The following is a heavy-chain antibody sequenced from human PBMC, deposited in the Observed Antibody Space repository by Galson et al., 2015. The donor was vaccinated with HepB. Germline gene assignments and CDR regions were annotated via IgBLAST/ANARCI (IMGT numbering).Heavy chain of an antibody. CDR2: ISSRSSTI. D-gene: IGHD2-21*01. V-gene: IGHV3-48*02. Sequence: SLRLSCAASGFTFSSYSMNWVRQAPGKGLEWVSYISSRSSTIYYADSVKARFTISRVNAENSLYLQMNSLRDDDTAVYYCARGIYCGTGECFVNNWFDPWGQGTLVTVSS. CDR3: ARGIYCGTGECFVNNWFDP. J-gene: IGHJ5*02. CDR1: GFTFSSYS.